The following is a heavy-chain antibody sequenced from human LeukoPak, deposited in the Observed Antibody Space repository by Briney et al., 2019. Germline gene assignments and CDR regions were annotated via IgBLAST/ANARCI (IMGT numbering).Heavy chain of an antibody. V-gene: IGHV3-48*04. D-gene: IGHD6-6*01. CDR2: TSSSSSTI. J-gene: IGHJ6*03. Sequence: QPGGSLRLSCAASGFTFSGYDMSWVRQAPGKGLEWVSYTSSSSSTIYYADSVKSRFTISKDNAKNSLYLQMNSLRAEDTAVYYCARVDSSSSWGGGDYYYYYMDVWGKGTTVTVSS. CDR1: GFTFSGYD. CDR3: ARVDSSSSWGGGDYYYYYMDV.